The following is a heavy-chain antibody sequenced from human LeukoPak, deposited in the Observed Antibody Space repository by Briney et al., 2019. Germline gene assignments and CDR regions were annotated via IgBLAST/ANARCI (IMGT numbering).Heavy chain of an antibody. CDR2: ISPSGDAS. D-gene: IGHD2-2*01. V-gene: IGHV3-23*01. CDR3: ARGVVVPAAMPIETYYFDY. CDR1: GVTLGRYA. Sequence: PGQSLRLSCAASGVTLGRYAVNWARQAPGRGLEWVSYISPSGDASVYAESVKGRFTISRDNSKNTLYLQMNSLRAEDTAVYYCARGVVVPAAMPIETYYFDYWGQGTLVTVSS. J-gene: IGHJ4*02.